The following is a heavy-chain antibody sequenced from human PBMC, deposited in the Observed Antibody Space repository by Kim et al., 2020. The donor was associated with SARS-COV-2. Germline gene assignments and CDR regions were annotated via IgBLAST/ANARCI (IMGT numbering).Heavy chain of an antibody. CDR1: GGSFSGYY. CDR2: INHSGST. J-gene: IGHJ6*02. Sequence: SETLSLTCAVYGGSFSGYYWSWIRQPPGKGLEWIGEINHSGSTNYNPSLKSRVTISVDTSKNQFSLKLSSVTAADTAVYYCARGRRRQQLAPLYYYYGMDVWGQGTTVTVSS. V-gene: IGHV4-34*01. CDR3: ARGRRRQQLAPLYYYYGMDV. D-gene: IGHD6-13*01.